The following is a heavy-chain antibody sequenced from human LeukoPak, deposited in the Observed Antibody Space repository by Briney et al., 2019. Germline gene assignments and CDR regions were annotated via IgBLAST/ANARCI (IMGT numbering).Heavy chain of an antibody. D-gene: IGHD4-11*01. CDR2: IDTNTGSP. Sequence: ASVKVSCKASGYTFTTYPINWVRQAPGQGLEWMGWIDTNTGSPTYAQGLTGRFVFSLDTSVSTAYLQISGLKAEDTAVYYCARGPPPTVLTTFGWFDPWGQGTLVTVSS. V-gene: IGHV7-4-1*02. CDR1: GYTFTTYP. J-gene: IGHJ5*02. CDR3: ARGPPPTVLTTFGWFDP.